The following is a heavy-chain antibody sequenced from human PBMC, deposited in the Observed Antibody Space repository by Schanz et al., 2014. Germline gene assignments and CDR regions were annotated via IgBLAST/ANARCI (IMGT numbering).Heavy chain of an antibody. CDR2: ISGSSRTI. V-gene: IGHV3-48*01. CDR1: GFTFSTHA. D-gene: IGHD3-10*01. CDR3: ARIGGSVFDY. Sequence: EVQLVESGGGVVQPGRSLRLSCAASGFTFSTHAMHWVRQAPGKGLEWVSYISGSSRTIYYADSVKGRFTISRDNAKNSLYLQMNSLRAEDTAVYYCARIGGSVFDYWAQGTLVTVSS. J-gene: IGHJ4*02.